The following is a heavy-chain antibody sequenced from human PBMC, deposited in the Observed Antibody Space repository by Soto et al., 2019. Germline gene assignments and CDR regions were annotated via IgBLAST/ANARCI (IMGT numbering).Heavy chain of an antibody. J-gene: IGHJ6*02. D-gene: IGHD2-2*01. V-gene: IGHV1-69*01. CDR1: GGTFSSYA. CDR3: ARSQGSSTSLELYYYYYYGMDV. Sequence: QVQLVQSGAEVKKPGSSVKVSCKASGGTFSSYAISWVRQAPGQGLEWMGGIIPIYGTANYAQKFQGRVTITADESTSTAYMELSSLRSEDTAVYYCARSQGSSTSLELYYYYYYGMDVWGQGTTVTVSS. CDR2: IIPIYGTA.